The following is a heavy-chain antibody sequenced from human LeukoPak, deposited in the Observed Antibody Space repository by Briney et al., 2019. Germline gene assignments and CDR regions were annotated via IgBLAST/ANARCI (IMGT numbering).Heavy chain of an antibody. CDR3: AKDTGAVHGSIDY. Sequence: GGSLRLSCAASGFTFSSYAMHWVRQAPGKGLEWVAVISYDGSNKYYADSVKGRFTISRDNSKNTLYLQMNSLRAEDTALYYCAKDTGAVHGSIDYWGQGTLVTVSS. V-gene: IGHV3-30-3*01. CDR2: ISYDGSNK. CDR1: GFTFSSYA. J-gene: IGHJ4*02. D-gene: IGHD6-19*01.